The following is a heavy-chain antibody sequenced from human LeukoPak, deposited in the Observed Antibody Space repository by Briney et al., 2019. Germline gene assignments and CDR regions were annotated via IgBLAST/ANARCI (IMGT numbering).Heavy chain of an antibody. Sequence: ASVEVSCKASGGTLSSYAISWVRQAPGQGLEWMGGIIPIFGTANYAQKFQGRVTITADESTSTAYMELSSLRSEDTAVYYCARDIGSYYGSGAHFDPWGQGTLVTVSS. J-gene: IGHJ5*02. CDR3: ARDIGSYYGSGAHFDP. D-gene: IGHD3-10*01. V-gene: IGHV1-69*13. CDR1: GGTLSSYA. CDR2: IIPIFGTA.